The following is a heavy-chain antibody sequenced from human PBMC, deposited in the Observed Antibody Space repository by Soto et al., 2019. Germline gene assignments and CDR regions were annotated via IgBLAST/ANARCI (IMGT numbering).Heavy chain of an antibody. CDR2: IYYSGST. J-gene: IGHJ4*02. CDR1: GGSISSGGYY. V-gene: IGHV4-31*03. CDR3: ARGRGIVATINRSLLFDY. D-gene: IGHD5-12*01. Sequence: QVQLQESGPGLVKPSQTLSLTCTVSGGSISSGGYYWSWIRQHPGKGLEWIRYIYYSGSTYYNPSLKSRVTISVDTSKNQFSLKLSSVTAADTAVYYCARGRGIVATINRSLLFDYWGQGTLVTVSS.